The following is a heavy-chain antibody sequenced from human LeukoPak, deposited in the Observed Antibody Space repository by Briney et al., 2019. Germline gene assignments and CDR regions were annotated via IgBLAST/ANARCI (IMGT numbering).Heavy chain of an antibody. D-gene: IGHD6-19*01. V-gene: IGHV1-2*04. CDR1: GYTFTGYY. CDR2: INPNSGGT. J-gene: IGHJ4*02. Sequence: ASVKVPCKASGYTFTGYYMHWVRQAPGQGLEWMGWINPNSGGTNYAQKFQGWVTMTRDTSISTAYMELSRLRSDDTAVYYCARAGWQGELIDYWGQGTLVTVSS. CDR3: ARAGWQGELIDY.